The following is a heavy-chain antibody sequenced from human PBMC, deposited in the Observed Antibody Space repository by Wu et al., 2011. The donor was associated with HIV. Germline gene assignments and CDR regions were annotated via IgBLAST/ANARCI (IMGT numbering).Heavy chain of an antibody. Sequence: QVQLVQSGAEVKKPGAVIEGLLQGFWLHVYLAMVSAGCDRPLDKGLSGWKDHPCFGSANSAQKFQGRVTITADESTSTAYMELSSLRSEDTAVYYCARVPDGYNYYYFDYWGQGTLVTVSS. V-gene: IGHV1-69*18. J-gene: IGHJ4*02. CDR1: LHVYLAMV. CDR3: ARVPDGYNYYYFDY. CDR2: HPCFGSA. D-gene: IGHD5-24*01.